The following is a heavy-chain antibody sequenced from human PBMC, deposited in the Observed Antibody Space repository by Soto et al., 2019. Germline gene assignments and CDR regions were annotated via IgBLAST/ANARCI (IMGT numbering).Heavy chain of an antibody. D-gene: IGHD3-9*01. V-gene: IGHV1-18*01. Sequence: GASVKVSCKASGYTFTSYGISWVRQAPGQGLEWMGWISAYNGNTNYAQKLQGRVTMTTDTSTSTAYMELRSLRSDDTAVYYCARAESDYDILTGYFWFDPWGQGTLLTVSS. CDR2: ISAYNGNT. CDR3: ARAESDYDILTGYFWFDP. CDR1: GYTFTSYG. J-gene: IGHJ5*02.